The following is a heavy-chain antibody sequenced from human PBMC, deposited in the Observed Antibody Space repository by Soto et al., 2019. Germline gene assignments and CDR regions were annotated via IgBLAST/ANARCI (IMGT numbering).Heavy chain of an antibody. CDR3: ARVRLNWNHGYYYGMDV. J-gene: IGHJ6*02. Sequence: PSQTLSLTCAISGDSVSSNSAAWNWIRQSPSRGLEWLGRTYYKSKWYNDYAVSVKSRITIDPDTAKNQFSLQLNSVTPEDAAVYYCARVRLNWNHGYYYGMDVWCQGTTVTVSS. D-gene: IGHD1-1*01. CDR1: GDSVSSNSAA. V-gene: IGHV6-1*01. CDR2: TYYKSKWYN.